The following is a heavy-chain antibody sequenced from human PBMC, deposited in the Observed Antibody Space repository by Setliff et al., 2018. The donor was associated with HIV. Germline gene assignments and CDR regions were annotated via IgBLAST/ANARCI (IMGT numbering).Heavy chain of an antibody. Sequence: SVKVSCKASGGTFSSYVISWVRQAPGQGPEWMGGIIPMYGVTNYAQKFQGRVTITTDESTSTAYMELSSLRSEDTALYYCAKDKAYGYYYGMDVWGQGTTVTVSS. CDR2: IIPMYGVT. J-gene: IGHJ6*02. CDR3: AKDKAYGYYYGMDV. CDR1: GGTFSSYV. V-gene: IGHV1-69*05. D-gene: IGHD3-10*01.